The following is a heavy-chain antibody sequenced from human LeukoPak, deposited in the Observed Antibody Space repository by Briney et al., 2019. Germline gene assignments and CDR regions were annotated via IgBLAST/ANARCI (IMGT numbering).Heavy chain of an antibody. Sequence: KSGGSLRLSCAASGFTFSSYSMNWVRQAPGKGLEWVSSISSSGRYIYYADSLMGRFTISRDNARNAVYLQMNSLRAEDTAVYYCARDGYSYGYYFDYWGQGTLVTVSS. CDR2: ISSSGRYI. D-gene: IGHD5-18*01. J-gene: IGHJ4*02. V-gene: IGHV3-21*06. CDR1: GFTFSSYS. CDR3: ARDGYSYGYYFDY.